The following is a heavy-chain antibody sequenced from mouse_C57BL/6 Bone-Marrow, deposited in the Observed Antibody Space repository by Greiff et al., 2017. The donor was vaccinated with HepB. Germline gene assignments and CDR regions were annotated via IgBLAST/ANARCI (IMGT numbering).Heavy chain of an antibody. Sequence: VKLQQPGAELVKPGASVKMSCKASGYTFTSYWITWVKQRPGQGLEWIGDIYPGSGSTNYNEKFKSKATLTVDTSSSTAYMQLSSLTSEDSAVYYCARGMYYGNTWFAYWGQGTLVTVSA. CDR2: IYPGSGST. V-gene: IGHV1-55*01. CDR1: GYTFTSYW. J-gene: IGHJ3*01. CDR3: ARGMYYGNTWFAY. D-gene: IGHD2-1*01.